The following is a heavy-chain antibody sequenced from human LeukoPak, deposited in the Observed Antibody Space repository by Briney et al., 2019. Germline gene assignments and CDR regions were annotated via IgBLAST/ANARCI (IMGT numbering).Heavy chain of an antibody. CDR3: ARCRRPPPRSIAVAGKNAFDI. CDR2: INQSGST. V-gene: IGHV4-34*01. D-gene: IGHD6-19*01. Sequence: SETLSLSCAVSGGSFSGYYWSWIRQPPGKGLEWVAEINQSGSTNYNPILKSRVTISVDTSKSQFALKLSSVTAADTAVYYCARCRRPPPRSIAVAGKNAFDIWGQGTMVTVSS. J-gene: IGHJ3*02. CDR1: GGSFSGYY.